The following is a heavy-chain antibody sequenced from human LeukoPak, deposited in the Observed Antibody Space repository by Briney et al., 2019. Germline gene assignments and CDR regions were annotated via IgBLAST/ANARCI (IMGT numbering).Heavy chain of an antibody. D-gene: IGHD3-22*01. CDR1: GFTFSSYG. CDR2: ISGSGGST. Sequence: GGTLRLSCAASGFTFSSYGMSWVRQAPGKGLEWVSAISGSGGSTYYADSVKGRFTISRDNSKNTLYLQMNSLRAEDTAVYYCARVWPGSFYDSSGYPTSYWGQGTLVTVSS. V-gene: IGHV3-23*01. CDR3: ARVWPGSFYDSSGYPTSY. J-gene: IGHJ4*02.